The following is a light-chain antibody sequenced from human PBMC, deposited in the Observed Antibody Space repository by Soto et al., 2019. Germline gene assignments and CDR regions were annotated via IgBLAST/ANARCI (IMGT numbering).Light chain of an antibody. CDR1: SSDVGGYNS. V-gene: IGLV2-14*03. CDR3: RSYTSSSTYV. Sequence: QSVLTQPASVSGSPGQSITISCTGTSSDVGGYNSVSWYQQHPGKAPKLMIYNVSNRPSGISDRFSGSRSGNTASLAISGLQAEDEADYYCRSYTSSSTYVFRTGTKVTVL. CDR2: NVS. J-gene: IGLJ1*01.